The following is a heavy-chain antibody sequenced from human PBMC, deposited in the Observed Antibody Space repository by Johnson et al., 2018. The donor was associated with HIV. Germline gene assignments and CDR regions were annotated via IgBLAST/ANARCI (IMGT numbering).Heavy chain of an antibody. CDR2: ISYDGSNK. J-gene: IGHJ3*02. CDR1: GFTFSSYG. V-gene: IGHV3-30*03. Sequence: VQLVESGGGVVQPGRSLRLSCAASGFTFSSYGMHWVRQAPGKGLEWVAVISYDGSNKYYSDSVKGRFTISRDNSKSTLYVGMSSLRDEDSAVYYCARDGAYSYFAFDTWGRGTLVTVSS. D-gene: IGHD5-12*01. CDR3: ARDGAYSYFAFDT.